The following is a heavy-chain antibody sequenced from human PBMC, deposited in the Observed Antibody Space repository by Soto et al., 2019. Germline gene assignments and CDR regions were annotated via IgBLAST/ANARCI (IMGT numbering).Heavy chain of an antibody. J-gene: IGHJ3*02. D-gene: IGHD3-16*01. V-gene: IGHV2-5*02. CDR2: IYWDNDR. CDR3: AHIVITYGGVLGLDAFEN. CDR1: GFSLTTKGVG. Sequence: QITLKESGPTLVKPTQTLTLTCTFSGFSLTTKGVGVGWIRQAPGKALEWLSIIYWDNDRRYNPSLNSRLAITKDTSRDQVVLTMTTLDPVDTATYYCAHIVITYGGVLGLDAFENWGQGTMVIVSS.